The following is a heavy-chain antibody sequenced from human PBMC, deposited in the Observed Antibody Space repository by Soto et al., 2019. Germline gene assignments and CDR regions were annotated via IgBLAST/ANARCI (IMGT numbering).Heavy chain of an antibody. Sequence: QVQLVQSGAEVKKPGSSVKVSCKASGGTFSSYAISWVRQAPGQGLEWMGGIIPIFGTANYAQKFQGRVTLTAAESTSTAYMKTSSLRSQDTAVYYCAGSPYSCGGSGWGGDWGPGPLGTVSS. CDR2: IIPIFGTA. CDR1: GGTFSSYA. J-gene: IGHJ1*01. D-gene: IGHD6-25*01. V-gene: IGHV1-69*12. CDR3: AGSPYSCGGSGWGGD.